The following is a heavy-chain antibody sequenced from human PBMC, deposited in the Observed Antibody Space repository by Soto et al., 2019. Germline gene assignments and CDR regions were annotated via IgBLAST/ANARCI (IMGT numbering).Heavy chain of an antibody. Sequence: EVQLLESGGGLVQPGGSLRLSCAASGFTFSNYAVTWVRQAPGKGLEWVSTISGSGGSTYYADSVKGRFTISRDNSKNTLYLQMNSRRAEDTALYYCAKDQGSSWYEIYYWGQGTLVTVST. V-gene: IGHV3-23*01. CDR3: AKDQGSSWYEIYY. D-gene: IGHD6-13*01. J-gene: IGHJ4*02. CDR2: ISGSGGST. CDR1: GFTFSNYA.